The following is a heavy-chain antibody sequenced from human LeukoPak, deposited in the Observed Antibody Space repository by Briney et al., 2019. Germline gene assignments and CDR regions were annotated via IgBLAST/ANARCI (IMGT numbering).Heavy chain of an antibody. Sequence: PGGSLRLSCAASGFTFSSYWMSWVRQAPGKGLEWVANIKQDGSEKYYVDSVKGRFTISRDNAKNSLYLQMNSLRAEDTAVYYCARDRRQWLVRNPPFDYWGQGTLVTVSS. D-gene: IGHD6-19*01. CDR1: GFTFSSYW. CDR3: ARDRRQWLVRNPPFDY. V-gene: IGHV3-7*01. J-gene: IGHJ4*02. CDR2: IKQDGSEK.